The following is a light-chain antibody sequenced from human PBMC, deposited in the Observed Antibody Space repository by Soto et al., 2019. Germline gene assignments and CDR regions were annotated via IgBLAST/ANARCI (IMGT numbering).Light chain of an antibody. CDR2: GNF. CDR3: QSYDRSLSGTV. J-gene: IGLJ3*02. CDR1: SSNIGAGYD. Sequence: QSVLTQPPSVSGAPGQWVTISCTWSSSNIGAGYDVHWYQQVPGTAPKLLIYGNFNRPSGVPDRFSGSKSGTSASLDITGLQAEDEADYYCQSYDRSLSGTVFGGGTKLTVL. V-gene: IGLV1-40*01.